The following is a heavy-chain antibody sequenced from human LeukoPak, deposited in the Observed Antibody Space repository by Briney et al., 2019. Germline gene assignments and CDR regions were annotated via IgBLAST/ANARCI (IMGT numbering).Heavy chain of an antibody. CDR2: IYYSGST. J-gene: IGHJ4*02. D-gene: IGHD5-24*01. V-gene: IGHV4-39*07. CDR3: ARNRDGYNSFDY. Sequence: SEALSLTCTVSGGSISSSSYYWGWIRQPPGKGLEWIGSIYYSGSTYYNPSLKSRVTTSVDTSKNQFSLKLSSVTAADTAVYYCARNRDGYNSFDYWGQGTLVTVSS. CDR1: GGSISSSSYY.